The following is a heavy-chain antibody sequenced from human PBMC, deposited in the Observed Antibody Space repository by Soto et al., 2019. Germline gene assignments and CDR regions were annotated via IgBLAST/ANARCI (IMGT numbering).Heavy chain of an antibody. Sequence: EVQLLESGGGLVQPGGSLRLSCAASGFTFSNFVMRWVRQTPGKGLEWVSTITETGGDTYYTDSVKGRFTVSRDNSKNTLYLQMTSLRAEDTALYYFTKASSDRHHMDVWGQGTTVTVSS. CDR3: TKASSDRHHMDV. CDR2: ITETGGDT. V-gene: IGHV3-23*01. CDR1: GFTFSNFV. J-gene: IGHJ6*02.